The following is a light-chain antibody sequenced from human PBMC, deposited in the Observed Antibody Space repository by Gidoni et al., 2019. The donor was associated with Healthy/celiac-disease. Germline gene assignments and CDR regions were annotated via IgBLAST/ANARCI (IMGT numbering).Light chain of an antibody. J-gene: IGKJ3*01. CDR2: GAS. V-gene: IGKV3-15*01. CDR1: QSVSSN. CDR3: QQYNNWPVAGIT. Sequence: ATLSVSPGERATLSCRASQSVSSNLAWYQQKPGQAPRLLIYGASTRATGIPARFSGSGSGTEFTLTISSLQSEDFAVYYCQQYNNWPVAGITFGPGTKVDIK.